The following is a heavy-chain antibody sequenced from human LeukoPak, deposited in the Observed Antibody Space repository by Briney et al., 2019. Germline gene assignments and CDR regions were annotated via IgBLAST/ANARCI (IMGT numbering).Heavy chain of an antibody. D-gene: IGHD3-3*01. V-gene: IGHV3-7*01. CDR1: GFTFSSYW. CDR2: IKQDGSEK. CDR3: ARDLPYYDFWSGYYTDYFDY. J-gene: IGHJ4*02. Sequence: PGGSLRLSCAASGFTFSSYWMSWVRQAPGKGLEWVANIKQDGSEKYYVDSVKGRLTISRDNAKNSLYLQMNSLRAEDTAVYYCARDLPYYDFWSGYYTDYFDYWGQGTLVTVSS.